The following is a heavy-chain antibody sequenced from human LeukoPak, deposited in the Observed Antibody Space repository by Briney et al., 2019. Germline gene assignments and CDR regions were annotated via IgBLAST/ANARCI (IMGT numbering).Heavy chain of an antibody. V-gene: IGHV3-48*01. Sequence: GGSLRLSCAASGFTFSTYGINWVRQAPGKGLEWVSYISSGSDSIHYADSLKGRFTVSRDNAKNSLFLQMNSLRAEDTAVYYCARVQYYYYYYGMDVWGQGTTVTVSS. D-gene: IGHD6-19*01. CDR1: GFTFSTYG. CDR3: ARVQYYYYYYGMDV. CDR2: ISSGSDSI. J-gene: IGHJ6*02.